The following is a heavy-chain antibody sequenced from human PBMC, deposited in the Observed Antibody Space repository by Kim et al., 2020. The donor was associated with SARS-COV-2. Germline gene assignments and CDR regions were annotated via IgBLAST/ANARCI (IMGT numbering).Heavy chain of an antibody. Sequence: YADSVKGRFTMSRDNAKNSLYLQMNSLGAEDTAVYYCARASTVTTVYFQHWGQGTLVTVSS. V-gene: IGHV3-21*01. J-gene: IGHJ1*01. CDR3: ARASTVTTVYFQH. D-gene: IGHD4-17*01.